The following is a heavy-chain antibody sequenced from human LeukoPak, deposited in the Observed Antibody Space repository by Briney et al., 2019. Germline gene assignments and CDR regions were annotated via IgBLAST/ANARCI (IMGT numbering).Heavy chain of an antibody. CDR3: AKDQSHYGDCVRGSWGYDY. J-gene: IGHJ4*02. Sequence: PGGSLRLSCAASGFTFSSYAMSWVRQAPGKGLEWVSAISGSGGSTYYADSVKGRFTISRDNSKNTLYLQMNSLRAEDTAVYYCAKDQSHYGDCVRGSWGYDYWGQGTLVTVSS. D-gene: IGHD4-17*01. CDR1: GFTFSSYA. CDR2: ISGSGGST. V-gene: IGHV3-23*01.